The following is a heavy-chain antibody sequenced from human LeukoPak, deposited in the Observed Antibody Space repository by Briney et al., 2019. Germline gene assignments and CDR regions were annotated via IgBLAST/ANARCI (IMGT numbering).Heavy chain of an antibody. CDR1: GFTFSSYE. J-gene: IGHJ4*02. V-gene: IGHV3-48*03. Sequence: QAGGSLRLSCAASGFTFSSYEMNWVRQAPGKGLEWVSYISSGSTIYYADSVKGRFTISRDNAKNSLYLQMNSLRAEDTAVYYCARLKYSSMYDYWGQGTLVTVSS. CDR3: ARLKYSSMYDY. D-gene: IGHD6-19*01. CDR2: ISSGSTI.